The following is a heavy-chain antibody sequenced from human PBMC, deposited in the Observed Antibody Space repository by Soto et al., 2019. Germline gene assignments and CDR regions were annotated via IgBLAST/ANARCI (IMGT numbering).Heavy chain of an antibody. Sequence: EVQLLESGGGSVQPGGSLRLTCDTSGFTLSNYAMSWVRQAPGQGLEWVSGISGSGGDTYYADSVKGRFSISKDPSKTALYLAMDSLRAEDTATYYWARIGDSDWFLVYYYGMDVWGQGTTVIVSS. CDR2: ISGSGGDT. CDR3: ARIGDSDWFLVYYYGMDV. CDR1: GFTLSNYA. V-gene: IGHV3-23*01. D-gene: IGHD3-9*01. J-gene: IGHJ6*02.